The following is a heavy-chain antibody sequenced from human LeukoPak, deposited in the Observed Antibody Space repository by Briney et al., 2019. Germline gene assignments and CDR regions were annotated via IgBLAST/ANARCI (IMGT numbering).Heavy chain of an antibody. D-gene: IGHD5-24*01. CDR1: GFTFSTYW. J-gene: IGHJ4*02. CDR2: IKKDGGET. Sequence: GGSLRLSCVASGFTFSTYWMTWVRQAPGKGLERVANIKKDGGETYYMESVKGRFTISRDNARNSLYLQMNSLTVEDTAVYYCARDMGWQQFDQWGQGTLVTVSS. CDR3: ARDMGWQQFDQ. V-gene: IGHV3-7*01.